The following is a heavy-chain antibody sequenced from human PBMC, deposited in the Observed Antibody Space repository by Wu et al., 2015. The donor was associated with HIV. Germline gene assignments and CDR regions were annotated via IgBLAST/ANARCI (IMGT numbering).Heavy chain of an antibody. CDR3: NSDPPTNGYHSFDY. Sequence: QVQLVQSGDEVKKPGASVKVSCKASGYSFRSYGISWVRQAPGQGLEWVGWISAYNGNTDYAQKLLGRVTMTTDTSTNTAYLDLRSLTADDTAVYYCNSDPPTNGYHSFDYWGQGTLVTVSS. D-gene: IGHD5-24*01. CDR1: GYSFRSYG. V-gene: IGHV1-18*04. CDR2: ISAYNGNT. J-gene: IGHJ4*02.